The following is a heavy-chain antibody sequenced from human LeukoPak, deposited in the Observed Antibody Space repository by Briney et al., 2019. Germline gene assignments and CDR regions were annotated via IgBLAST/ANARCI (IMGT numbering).Heavy chain of an antibody. D-gene: IGHD2-8*01. CDR2: VSSDGSNK. Sequence: GRSLRPSCAASGFTFSIYGMYWVRQAPGKGLEWVALVSSDGSNKYYPDSVKGRFTISRDNPKNTLYLQMNSLRAEDTAVYYCAKAAAGWSLDVWGQGTSVTVSS. V-gene: IGHV3-30*18. J-gene: IGHJ6*02. CDR3: AKAAAGWSLDV. CDR1: GFTFSIYG.